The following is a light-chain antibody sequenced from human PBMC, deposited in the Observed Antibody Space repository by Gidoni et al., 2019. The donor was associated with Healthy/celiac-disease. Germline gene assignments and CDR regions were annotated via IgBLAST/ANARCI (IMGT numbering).Light chain of an antibody. J-gene: IGLJ2*01. CDR2: YDS. V-gene: IGLV3-21*04. CDR1: NIGIKS. Sequence: SYVLTQPPSVSVAPGKTARITCGGNNIGIKSVHWHQQRPGQAPVLVIYYDSDRPSGIPERFSGSNSGNTATLTITRVEAGDEADYYCQVWDVSSDRPVFGGGTKLTVL. CDR3: QVWDVSSDRPV.